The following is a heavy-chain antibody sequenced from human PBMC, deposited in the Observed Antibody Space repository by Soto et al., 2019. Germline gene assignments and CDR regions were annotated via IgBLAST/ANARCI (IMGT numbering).Heavy chain of an antibody. CDR3: ARDLITFGGVIVNYYYYGMDV. CDR1: GFTFSSYA. J-gene: IGHJ6*02. Sequence: GGSLRLSCAASGFTFSSYAMHWVRQAPGKGLEWVAVISYDGSNKYYADSVKGRFTISRDNSKNTLYLQMNSLRAEDTAVYYCARDLITFGGVIVNYYYYGMDVWGQGTTVTVSS. V-gene: IGHV3-30-3*01. CDR2: ISYDGSNK. D-gene: IGHD3-16*02.